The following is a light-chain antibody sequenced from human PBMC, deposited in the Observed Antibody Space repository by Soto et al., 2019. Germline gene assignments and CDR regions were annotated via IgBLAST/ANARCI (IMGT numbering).Light chain of an antibody. CDR2: RDN. CDR3: QVWDSSTGV. CDR1: NIGSKN. V-gene: IGLV3-9*01. Sequence: SYELTQPLSVSVALGQTARLTCGGNNIGSKNVHWYQQKPGQAPVLVIYRDNNRPSGIPERFSGSNSGNTATLTITRAQAGDEADYYCQVWDSSTGVFGGGTKVTVL. J-gene: IGLJ2*01.